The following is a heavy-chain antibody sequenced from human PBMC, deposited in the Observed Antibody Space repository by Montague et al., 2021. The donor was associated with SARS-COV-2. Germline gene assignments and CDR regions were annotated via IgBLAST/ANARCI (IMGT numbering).Heavy chain of an antibody. CDR2: IYSGGST. CDR1: RFTVSSNY. D-gene: IGHD3-22*01. J-gene: IGHJ3*02. V-gene: IGHV3-66*01. CDR3: ARGGRYYDSRGYGDAFDI. Sequence: SLRLSCAASRFTVSSNYVNWVRQAPGKGLEWVSVIYSGGSTYYADSVKGRFTISRDNSKNTLYLQMNSVRAEDTAVYYCARGGRYYDSRGYGDAFDIWGQGTMVTVSS.